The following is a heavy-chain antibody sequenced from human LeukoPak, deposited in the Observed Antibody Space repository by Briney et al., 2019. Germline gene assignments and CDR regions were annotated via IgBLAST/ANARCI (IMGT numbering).Heavy chain of an antibody. CDR2: INEDGSNK. CDR1: GFSFSNHY. J-gene: IGHJ4*02. V-gene: IGHV3-7*01. CDR3: TRVIVAVPGYFDYFDF. D-gene: IGHD6-19*01. Sequence: PRGSLRLSCAASGFSFSNHYMRWIRQAPGKGLEWVANINEDGSNKWHLGSVKGRFTVSRDNARNALYLQMNSLRVEDTAVYYCTRVIVAVPGYFDYFDFWGQGALVTVSS.